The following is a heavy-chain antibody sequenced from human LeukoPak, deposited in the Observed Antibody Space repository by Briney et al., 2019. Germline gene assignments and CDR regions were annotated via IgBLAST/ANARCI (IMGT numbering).Heavy chain of an antibody. Sequence: GSLRLSFTNSGTTFPTSCFNWVRQASGEGLEWVASIGPTGFDRYHADSIKGRFTISRDNANNFLYLQMDSLRAEDTAVYYCATETNGRHYDYWGQGTLLTVSS. CDR3: ATETNGRHYDY. D-gene: IGHD1-14*01. J-gene: IGHJ4*02. V-gene: IGHV3-21*06. CDR2: IGPTGFDR. CDR1: GTTFPTSC.